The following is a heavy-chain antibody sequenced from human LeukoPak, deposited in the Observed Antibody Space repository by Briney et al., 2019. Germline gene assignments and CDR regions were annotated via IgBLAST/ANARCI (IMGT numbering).Heavy chain of an antibody. CDR1: GGSISSYY. CDR2: IYYSGST. Sequence: SGTLSLTCTVSGGSISSYYWSWIRQPPGKGLEWIGYIYYSGSTNYNPSLKSRVTISVDTSKNQFSLKLSSVTAADTAVYYCARIWPTQVDYWGQGTLVTVSS. V-gene: IGHV4-59*01. CDR3: ARIWPTQVDY. J-gene: IGHJ4*02.